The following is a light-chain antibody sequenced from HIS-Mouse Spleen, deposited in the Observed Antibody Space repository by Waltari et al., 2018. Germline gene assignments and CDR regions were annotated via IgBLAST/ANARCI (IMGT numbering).Light chain of an antibody. CDR3: QAWDSSTDVV. CDR1: KLGDKY. CDR2: QDR. J-gene: IGLJ2*01. Sequence: SYELTQPPSVSVSPGQTASITCPGDKLGDKYACWYQQKPGQSPVLGISQDRKRPAGIPAQLSGSNPGNTAPLPIRGNQAMDEADYYCQAWDSSTDVVFGGGTKLTVL. V-gene: IGLV3-1*01.